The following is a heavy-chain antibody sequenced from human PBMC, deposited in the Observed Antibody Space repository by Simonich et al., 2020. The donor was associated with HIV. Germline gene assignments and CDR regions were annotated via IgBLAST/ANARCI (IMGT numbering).Heavy chain of an antibody. D-gene: IGHD3-16*01. CDR3: ASGGSISSVWADDY. J-gene: IGHJ4*02. CDR1: GFTFSSYA. Sequence: QVQLVESGGGVVQPGRSLRLSCAASGFTFSSYAMHWVRQAPGKGLEWVAVISYDGSNKYYADSVKGRFTISRDNSKNTLYLQMNSLRAEGTAVYYCASGGSISSVWADDYWGQGTLVTVSS. V-gene: IGHV3-30*07. CDR2: ISYDGSNK.